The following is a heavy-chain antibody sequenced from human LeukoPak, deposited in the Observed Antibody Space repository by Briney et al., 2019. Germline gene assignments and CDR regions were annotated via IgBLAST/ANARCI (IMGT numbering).Heavy chain of an antibody. V-gene: IGHV3-74*01. CDR2: INSDGSST. CDR3: ARDRGYGYLFDY. D-gene: IGHD5-18*01. CDR1: GFTFSSYW. J-gene: IGHJ4*02. Sequence: GGSLRLSCAASGFTFSSYWMHWVRQAPGKGLVWVSRINSDGSSTSYTDSVKGRFTISRDNAKNTLYLQMNSLRAEDTAVYYCARDRGYGYLFDYWGQGTLVTVSS.